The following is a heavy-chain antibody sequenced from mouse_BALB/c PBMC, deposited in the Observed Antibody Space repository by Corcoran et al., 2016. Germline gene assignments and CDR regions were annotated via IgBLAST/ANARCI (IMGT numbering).Heavy chain of an antibody. V-gene: IGHV1-26*01. CDR1: GYTFTEYS. CDR2: INPNNGGT. Sequence: EAQLHQSGPEPVQPGASVKISCTPSGYTFTEYSRHWVKQSHGKSLEWIGGINPNNGGTSYNQKFKGKAKLTVDKSSSTGYMELRSLKSEDSAGYYCARRLLRVYAMDYWGQGTSVTVS. CDR3: ARRLLRVYAMDY. J-gene: IGHJ4*01. D-gene: IGHD1-1*01.